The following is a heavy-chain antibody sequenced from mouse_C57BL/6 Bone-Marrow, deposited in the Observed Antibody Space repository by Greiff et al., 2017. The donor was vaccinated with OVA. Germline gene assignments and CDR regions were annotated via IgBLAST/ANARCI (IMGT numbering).Heavy chain of an antibody. J-gene: IGHJ2*01. V-gene: IGHV1-26*01. CDR1: GYTFTDYY. CDR2: INPNNGGT. CDR3: ARLGSMGKRDYFDY. D-gene: IGHD1-1*02. Sequence: EVQLQQSGPELVKPGASVKISCKASGYTFTDYYMNWVKQSHGKSLEWIGDINPNNGGTSYNQKFKGKATLTVDKSSSTAYMELRSLTSEDSAVYYCARLGSMGKRDYFDYWGQGTTLTVSS.